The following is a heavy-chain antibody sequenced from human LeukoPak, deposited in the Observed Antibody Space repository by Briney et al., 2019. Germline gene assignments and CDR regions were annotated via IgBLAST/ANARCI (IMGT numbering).Heavy chain of an antibody. CDR1: GFTFSSYA. CDR2: ISGSGGSA. D-gene: IGHD6-6*01. J-gene: IGHJ4*02. Sequence: GGSLRLSCAASGFTFSSYAMSWVRQAPGKGLEWVSAISGSGGSAYYADSVKGRFTISRDNSKNTLYLQMNSLRAEDTAVYYCAKDIEYSSSSSFDYWGQGTLVTVSS. V-gene: IGHV3-23*01. CDR3: AKDIEYSSSSSFDY.